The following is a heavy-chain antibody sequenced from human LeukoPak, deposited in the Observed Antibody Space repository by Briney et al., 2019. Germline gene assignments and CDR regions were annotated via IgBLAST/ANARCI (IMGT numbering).Heavy chain of an antibody. Sequence: PGGSLRLSCAASGFTFDDYGMSWVRHAPGKGLEWVSGINWNGGSTGYEDSVKGRFTISRDNAKNSLYLQMNNCARYVRKLYGVGGDYYFYMDVWGKGTTVTVSS. CDR2: INWNGGST. D-gene: IGHD3-16*01. J-gene: IGHJ6*03. V-gene: IGHV3-20*01. CDR1: GFTFDDYG. CDR3: GGDYYFYMDV.